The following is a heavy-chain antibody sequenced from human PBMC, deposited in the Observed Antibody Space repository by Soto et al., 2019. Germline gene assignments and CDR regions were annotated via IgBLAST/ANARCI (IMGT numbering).Heavy chain of an antibody. V-gene: IGHV4-59*01. D-gene: IGHD3-16*01. CDR3: ARSLPAPIADTSYYYYYGMDV. Sequence: PSETLSLTCTVSGGSISSYYWSWIRQPPGKGLEWIGYIYYSGSTNYNPSLKSRVTISVDTSKNQFSLKLSSVTAADTAVYYCARSLPAPIADTSYYYYYGMDVWGQGTTVTVSS. J-gene: IGHJ6*02. CDR2: IYYSGST. CDR1: GGSISSYY.